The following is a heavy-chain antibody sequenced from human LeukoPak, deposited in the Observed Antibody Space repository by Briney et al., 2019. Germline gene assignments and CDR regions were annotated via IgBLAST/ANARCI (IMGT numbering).Heavy chain of an antibody. Sequence: GGSLRLSCAASGFSFSSFWMTWVRKAPGKGLEWVANIKLDGSEKHYVDSVKGRFTISRDNAKNSLYLQMNSLRVEDTAVYYCARDEAPVGDGRAYWGQGTLVTVSS. CDR1: GFSFSSFW. CDR2: IKLDGSEK. D-gene: IGHD4-17*01. CDR3: ARDEAPVGDGRAY. J-gene: IGHJ4*02. V-gene: IGHV3-7*01.